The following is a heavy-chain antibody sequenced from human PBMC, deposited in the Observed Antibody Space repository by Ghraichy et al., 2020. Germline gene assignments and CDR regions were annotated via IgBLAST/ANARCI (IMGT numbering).Heavy chain of an antibody. Sequence: GGSLRLSCAASGFTFSSYSMNWVRQAPGKGLEWVSYISSSSSTIYYADSVKGRFTISRDNAKNSLYLQMNSLRDEDTAVYYCARDMRSGGIKHHFDYWGPGGTLVTVSS. D-gene: IGHD3-10*01. CDR1: GFTFSSYS. CDR2: ISSSSSTI. J-gene: IGHJ4*01. CDR3: ARDMRSGGIKHHFDY. V-gene: IGHV3-48*02.